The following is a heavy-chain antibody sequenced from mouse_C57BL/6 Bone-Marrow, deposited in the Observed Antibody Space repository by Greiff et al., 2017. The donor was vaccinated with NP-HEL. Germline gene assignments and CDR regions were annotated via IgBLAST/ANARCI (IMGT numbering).Heavy chain of an antibody. V-gene: IGHV1-20*01. CDR3: ARGDGSSYFDY. CDR1: GYSFTGYF. J-gene: IGHJ2*01. D-gene: IGHD1-1*01. CDR2: INPYNGDT. Sequence: VQLQQSGPELVKPGDSVKISCKASGYSFTGYFMNWVMQSHGKSLEWIGRINPYNGDTFYNQKFKGKATLTVDKSSSTAHMERRSLTSEDSAVYYCARGDGSSYFDYWGQGTTLTVSS.